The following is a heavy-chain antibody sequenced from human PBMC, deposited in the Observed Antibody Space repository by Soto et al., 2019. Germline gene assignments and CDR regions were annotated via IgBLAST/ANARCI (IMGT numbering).Heavy chain of an antibody. CDR3: ARPPSLAGPFDY. V-gene: IGHV1-69*13. CDR1: GGTFSSYA. Sequence: SVKVSCKASGGTFSSYAISWVRQAPGQGLEWMGGIIPIFGTANYAQKFQGRVTITADESTITAYMELSSLRSEDTAVYYCARPPSLAGPFDYWGQGTLVTVSS. CDR2: IIPIFGTA. J-gene: IGHJ4*02. D-gene: IGHD6-13*01.